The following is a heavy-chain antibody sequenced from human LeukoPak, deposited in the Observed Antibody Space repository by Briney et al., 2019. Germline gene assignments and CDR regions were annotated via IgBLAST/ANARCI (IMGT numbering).Heavy chain of an antibody. J-gene: IGHJ4*02. D-gene: IGHD3-10*01. CDR1: GYTLSSAYY. CDR3: ARRRLYDSGRFD. V-gene: IGHV4-38-2*02. CDR2: LYHRGNT. Sequence: SETLSLTCTVSGYTLSSAYYWGWIRQPPGKGLEWLGTLYHRGNTFYNPSLKGRVTISVDTSKNQFSLNVTSVTAADTAVYCARRRLYDSGRFDWGQGTLVTVSS.